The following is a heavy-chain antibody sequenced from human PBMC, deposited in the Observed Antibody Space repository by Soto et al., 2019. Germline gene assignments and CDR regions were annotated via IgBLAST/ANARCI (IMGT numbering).Heavy chain of an antibody. Sequence: PGESLKISCKGSGYTFTNYGFSWVRQAPGQGLEWMGWISGYNGITNYAQRFQGRVAMTTDTSTSTAYMELRSLRSDDTAVYYCARDGYSHDDNPYYLYYLDYWGHGTLVTVSS. V-gene: IGHV1-18*04. CDR2: ISGYNGIT. D-gene: IGHD2-8*01. CDR1: GYTFTNYG. J-gene: IGHJ4*01. CDR3: ARDGYSHDDNPYYLYYLDY.